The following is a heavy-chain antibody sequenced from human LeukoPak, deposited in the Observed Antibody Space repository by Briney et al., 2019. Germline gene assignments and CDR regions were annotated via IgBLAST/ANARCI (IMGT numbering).Heavy chain of an antibody. D-gene: IGHD3-10*01. Sequence: SETLSLTCTVSGGSISSYYWSWIRQPPGKGLEWIGYIYYSGSTNYNPSLKSRVTISVDASKNQFSLKLSSVTAADTAVYYCARDFRSYYYGSGSYYRYFDYWGQGTLVTVSS. J-gene: IGHJ4*02. CDR2: IYYSGST. CDR1: GGSISSYY. V-gene: IGHV4-59*01. CDR3: ARDFRSYYYGSGSYYRYFDY.